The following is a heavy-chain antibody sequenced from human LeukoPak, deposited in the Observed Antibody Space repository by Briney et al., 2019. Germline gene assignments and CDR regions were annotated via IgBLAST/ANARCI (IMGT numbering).Heavy chain of an antibody. V-gene: IGHV4-34*01. D-gene: IGHD3-10*01. Sequence: SETLSLTCAVYGGTFSDYFWSWIRQPPGKGLEWIGEINHSGSTNYNPSLKSRVTISVDTSKNQFSLKLSSVTAADTAVYYCARGGGFWYFDLWGRDTLVTVSS. CDR1: GGTFSDYF. CDR3: ARGGGFWYFDL. J-gene: IGHJ2*01. CDR2: INHSGST.